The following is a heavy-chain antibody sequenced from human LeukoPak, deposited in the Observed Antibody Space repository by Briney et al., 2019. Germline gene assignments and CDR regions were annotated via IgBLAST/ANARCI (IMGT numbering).Heavy chain of an antibody. Sequence: PGGSLRLSCVASGFIFDDSLMHWVRQAPGKGLEWVSLISRDGSTPYYADSAKGRFTISRDNSKNSLFLQMNSLTTEDTAVYYCARDIRGNYFDSWGQGTLVTVSS. CDR3: ARDIRGNYFDS. CDR2: ISRDGSTP. V-gene: IGHV3-43*01. CDR1: GFIFDDSL. D-gene: IGHD3-16*01. J-gene: IGHJ4*02.